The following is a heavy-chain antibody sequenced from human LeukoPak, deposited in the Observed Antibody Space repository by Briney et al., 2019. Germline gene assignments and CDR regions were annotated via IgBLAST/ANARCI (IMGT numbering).Heavy chain of an antibody. CDR1: GFTVSSNY. D-gene: IGHD7-27*01. CDR2: IYSGGST. CDR3: ARVRGNWGYYYMDV. Sequence: PGGSLRLSCAASGFTVSSNYMSWVRQAPGKGLEWVSVIYSGGSTYYADSVKGRFTISRDNAKNSLYLQMNSLRAEDTAVYYCARVRGNWGYYYMDVWGKGTTVTVSS. J-gene: IGHJ6*03. V-gene: IGHV3-53*01.